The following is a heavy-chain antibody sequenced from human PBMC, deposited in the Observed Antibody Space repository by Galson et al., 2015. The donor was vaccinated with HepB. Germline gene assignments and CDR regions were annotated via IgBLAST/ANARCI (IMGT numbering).Heavy chain of an antibody. CDR1: GGSLSRGGFH. CDR2: IHYSGST. V-gene: IGHV4-31*03. D-gene: IGHD4-17*01. Sequence: NLSPTRTVSGGSLSRGGFHWGWIRPHPGEGPEGVGDIHYSGSTYYNPSLKSRVTISVDTSKNQFSLKLSSVTAADTAVYYCLRVGYGDYLEADYWGQGTLVTVSS. J-gene: IGHJ4*02. CDR3: LRVGYGDYLEADY.